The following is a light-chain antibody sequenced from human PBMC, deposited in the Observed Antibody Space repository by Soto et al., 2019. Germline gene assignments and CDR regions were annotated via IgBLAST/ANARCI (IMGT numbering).Light chain of an antibody. CDR3: QQRYSTTQT. CDR2: AAS. J-gene: IGKJ1*01. Sequence: DRVTITCRASQSISSWLAWYQQKPGEDPKLLIYAASNLQSGVPSRFSGSGSVTDFTLTISSLQPEDFATYDCQQRYSTTQTVGQGTKVDIK. CDR1: QSISSW. V-gene: IGKV1-39*01.